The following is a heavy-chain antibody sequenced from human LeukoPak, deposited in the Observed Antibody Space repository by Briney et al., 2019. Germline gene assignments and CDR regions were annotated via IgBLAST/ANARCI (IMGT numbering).Heavy chain of an antibody. CDR1: GFTFSSYG. CDR2: ISYDGSNK. V-gene: IGHV3-30*18. CDR3: AKAWAEYYYGSGAFDY. J-gene: IGHJ4*02. D-gene: IGHD3-10*01. Sequence: GSLRLSCAASGFTFSSYGMHWVRQAPGKGLEWVAVISYDGSNKYYADSVKGRFTISRDNSKNTLYLQMNSLRAEDTAVYYCAKAWAEYYYGSGAFDYWGQGTLVTVSS.